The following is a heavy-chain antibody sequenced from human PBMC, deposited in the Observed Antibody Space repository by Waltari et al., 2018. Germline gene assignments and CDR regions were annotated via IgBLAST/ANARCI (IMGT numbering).Heavy chain of an antibody. V-gene: IGHV4-34*04. CDR1: GGSFSGYY. CDR2: INHSRSN. D-gene: IGHD1-26*01. CDR3: ARVGLIGPHYYYGMDV. Sequence: QVQLQQWGAGLLKPSETLSLTCAVYGGSFSGYYWSWIRQPPGKGLEWIGEINHSRSNNTNPSLKGLGTIGGETSKNQFSLKLSSVTAADTAVYYCARVGLIGPHYYYGMDVWGQGTTVTVSS. J-gene: IGHJ6*01.